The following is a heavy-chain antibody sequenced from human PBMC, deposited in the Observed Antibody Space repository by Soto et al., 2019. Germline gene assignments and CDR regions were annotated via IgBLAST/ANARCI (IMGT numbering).Heavy chain of an antibody. Sequence: SVKVSCKASGGTFSNYVINWVRQAPGQGLEWMGGIIPIFGTANYAQRFQGRVTITADESTNTAYMELSSLRSEDTAVYYCATARLLWFGELLYGFYWGQGTLVTVSS. J-gene: IGHJ4*02. CDR1: GGTFSNYV. V-gene: IGHV1-69*13. CDR2: IIPIFGTA. D-gene: IGHD3-10*01. CDR3: ATARLLWFGELLYGFY.